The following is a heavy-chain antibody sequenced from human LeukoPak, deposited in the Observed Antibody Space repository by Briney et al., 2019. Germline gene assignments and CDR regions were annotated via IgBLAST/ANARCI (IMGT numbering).Heavy chain of an antibody. Sequence: ASVKASCKASGYTFTDYDINWVRQATGQGLEWMGWMNPDSGNTGYAQKFQGRVTLTMNTSISTAYMELSSLRSEDTAVYYCARGRTRKVAGLEGYWGQGTLVTVSS. CDR2: MNPDSGNT. D-gene: IGHD6-19*01. V-gene: IGHV1-8*01. J-gene: IGHJ4*02. CDR1: GYTFTDYD. CDR3: ARGRTRKVAGLEGY.